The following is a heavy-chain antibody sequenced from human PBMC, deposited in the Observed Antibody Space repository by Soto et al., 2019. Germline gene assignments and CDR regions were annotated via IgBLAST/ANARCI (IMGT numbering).Heavy chain of an antibody. V-gene: IGHV3-23*01. J-gene: IGHJ4*02. CDR1: GFTFSSYA. D-gene: IGHD1-7*01. CDR2: ISGSGGST. Sequence: GGSLRLSCAASGFTFSSYAMSWVRQAPGKGLEWVSAISGSGGSTYYADSVKGRFTISRDNSKNTLYLQMNSLRAEDTAVYYCAKDSVDREYNWNYGGLFDYWGQGTLVTVSS. CDR3: AKDSVDREYNWNYGGLFDY.